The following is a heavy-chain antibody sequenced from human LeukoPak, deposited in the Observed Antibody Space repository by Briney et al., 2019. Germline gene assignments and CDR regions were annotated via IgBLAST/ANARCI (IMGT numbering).Heavy chain of an antibody. CDR2: INPNSGGT. CDR3: ARESRYSGSYHTPDY. V-gene: IGHV1-2*02. CDR1: GYTFTGYY. Sequence: ASVKVSCKASGYTFTGYYMHWVRQAPGQGLEWMGWINPNSGGTNYAQKFQGRVTMTTDTSTSTAYMELRSLRSDDTAVYYCARESRYSGSYHTPDYWGQGTLVTVSS. D-gene: IGHD1-26*01. J-gene: IGHJ4*02.